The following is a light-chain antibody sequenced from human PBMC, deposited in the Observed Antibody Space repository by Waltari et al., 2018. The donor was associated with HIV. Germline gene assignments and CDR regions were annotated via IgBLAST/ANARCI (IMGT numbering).Light chain of an antibody. J-gene: IGLJ2*01. CDR3: AAWDDSLNGHLV. V-gene: IGLV1-44*01. CDR2: PTT. CDR1: SSNIGTNP. Sequence: QSVLTQPPSASGTPGQRVTISCSGGSSNIGTNPVFWYQHLPGTAPKVLIYPTTQRPSGFPGRFSGSKSGTSAYLAISGLQSEDEADYYCAAWDDSLNGHLVFGGGTKLTVL.